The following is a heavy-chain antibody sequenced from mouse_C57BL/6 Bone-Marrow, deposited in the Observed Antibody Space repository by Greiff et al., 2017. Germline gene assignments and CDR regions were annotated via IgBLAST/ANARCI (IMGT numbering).Heavy chain of an antibody. CDR2: IDPSDSYT. Sequence: QVQLKQPGAELVMPGASVKLSCKASGYTFTSYWMHWVKQRPGQGLEWIGEIDPSDSYTNYNQKFKGKSTLTVDKSASTAYMQLSSLTSEDSAVYYCARKRITTVVARGYFDVWGTGTTVTVSS. CDR1: GYTFTSYW. J-gene: IGHJ1*03. V-gene: IGHV1-69*01. D-gene: IGHD1-1*01. CDR3: ARKRITTVVARGYFDV.